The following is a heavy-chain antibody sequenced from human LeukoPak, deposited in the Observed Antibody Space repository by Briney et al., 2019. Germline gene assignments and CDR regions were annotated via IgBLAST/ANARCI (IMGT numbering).Heavy chain of an antibody. D-gene: IGHD3-10*01. CDR3: ARDLRGTRYYGWGSIDHGMDV. CDR2: ISSSGSTI. J-gene: IGHJ6*02. Sequence: PGGSLRLSCAASGFTFSDYYMSWIRQAPGKGLEWVSYISSSGSTIYYADSVKGRFTISRDNAKNSLYLQMNRLRAEDTAVYYCARDLRGTRYYGWGSIDHGMDVWGQGTTVTVSS. V-gene: IGHV3-11*01. CDR1: GFTFSDYY.